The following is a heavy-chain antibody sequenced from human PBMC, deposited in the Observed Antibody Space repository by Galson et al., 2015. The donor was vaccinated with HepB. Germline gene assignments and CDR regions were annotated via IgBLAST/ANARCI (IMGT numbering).Heavy chain of an antibody. V-gene: IGHV1-18*01. CDR1: GYTFSSYS. CDR3: ARGALVAVVGATQNNWFDP. J-gene: IGHJ5*02. CDR2: ISAYDGNT. D-gene: IGHD2-15*01. Sequence: SVKVSCKASGYTFSSYSITWVRQAPGQGLEWMGWISAYDGNTEYAQNLQGRLTMTTATSRTTAYMELRGLRSDDTAVYYCARGALVAVVGATQNNWFDPWGQGTLVTVSS.